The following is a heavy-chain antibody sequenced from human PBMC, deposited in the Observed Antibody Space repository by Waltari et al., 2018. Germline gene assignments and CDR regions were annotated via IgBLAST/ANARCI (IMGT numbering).Heavy chain of an antibody. V-gene: IGHV4-59*08. Sequence: QVQLQESGPGLVKPSETLSLTCTVSGGSINNYYWSWIRQPPGKGLEWIGFIFYSGTTSYNPSRKSRVSMSWDTSKNQFALKLNSVTAADTALYYCARHPSASGTHYDSWGRGTLVTVSS. J-gene: IGHJ5*01. CDR1: GGSINNYY. CDR3: ARHPSASGTHYDS. CDR2: IFYSGTT. D-gene: IGHD1-26*01.